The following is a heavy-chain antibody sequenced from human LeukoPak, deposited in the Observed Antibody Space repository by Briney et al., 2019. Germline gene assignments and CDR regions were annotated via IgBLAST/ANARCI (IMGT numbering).Heavy chain of an antibody. CDR2: IYSSGST. V-gene: IGHV4-61*02. CDR1: GGSISSSSYY. CDR3: ASVRSTNSLLFDY. J-gene: IGHJ4*02. Sequence: PSETLSLTCTVSGGSISSSSYYWGWIRQPAGKGLEWIGRIYSSGSTNYNPSLKSRVTMSVDTSKNQFSLKLSSVTAADTAVYYCASVRSTNSLLFDYWGQGTLVTVSS. D-gene: IGHD2-2*01.